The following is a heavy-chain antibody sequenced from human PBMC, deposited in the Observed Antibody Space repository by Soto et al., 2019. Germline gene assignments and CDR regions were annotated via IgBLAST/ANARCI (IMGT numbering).Heavy chain of an antibody. D-gene: IGHD6-19*01. CDR1: GYTITSYA. Sequence: ASVKVSCKASGYTITSYAMHWVRQAPGQGLEWMGWISAYNGNTNYAQKLQGRVTMTTDTSTSTAYMERRSLRSDETAVYYCAREGPMPEWLVPDYWDQGTLVTVSS. CDR3: AREGPMPEWLVPDY. V-gene: IGHV1-18*01. J-gene: IGHJ4*02. CDR2: ISAYNGNT.